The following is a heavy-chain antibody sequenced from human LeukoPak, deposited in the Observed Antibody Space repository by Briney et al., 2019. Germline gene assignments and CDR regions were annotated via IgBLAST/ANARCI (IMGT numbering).Heavy chain of an antibody. D-gene: IGHD4-23*01. CDR2: INPKRGGT. CDR3: ARVRYDYGAKDFDY. J-gene: IGHJ4*02. CDR1: GYTFNDYY. Sequence: ASVKVSCKASGYTFNDYYMHWVRQAPGQGLEWMGWINPKRGGTKYAQKFQGRVTMTRDTSISTVYMELSRLRSDDTAVYYCARVRYDYGAKDFDYWGQGTLVTVSS. V-gene: IGHV1-2*02.